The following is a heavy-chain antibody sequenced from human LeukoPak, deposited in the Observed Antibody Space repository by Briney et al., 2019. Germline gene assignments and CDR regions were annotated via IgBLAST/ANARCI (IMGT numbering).Heavy chain of an antibody. V-gene: IGHV3-74*01. CDR2: TNLHGTAV. J-gene: IGHJ4*02. Sequence: PGGSLRLSCEVPGLSFSNYWMHWVRQAPGKGLVWVARTNLHGTAVDYADSVKGRFIISRDNAKNTLFLQMNSLRVEDTAVYYCASAYTYVRLGDHWGQGTLVTVSS. D-gene: IGHD3-16*01. CDR1: GLSFSNYW. CDR3: ASAYTYVRLGDH.